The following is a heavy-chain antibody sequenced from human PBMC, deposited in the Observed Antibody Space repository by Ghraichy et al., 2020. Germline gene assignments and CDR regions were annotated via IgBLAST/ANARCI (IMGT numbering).Heavy chain of an antibody. CDR2: IHYSGDT. J-gene: IGHJ6*03. Sequence: SETLSLTCSVSGASISGGDFYWNWIRQLPGKGLEWIGYIHYSGDTDYNPSLKSRVDMSVDTSKNQFSLQLRSVSAAGTAIYYCARDRPDPGSGIIAYYYYMDVWGKGTTVTVS. CDR1: GASISGGDFY. CDR3: ARDRPDPGSGIIAYYYYMDV. D-gene: IGHD3-10*01. V-gene: IGHV4-30-4*01.